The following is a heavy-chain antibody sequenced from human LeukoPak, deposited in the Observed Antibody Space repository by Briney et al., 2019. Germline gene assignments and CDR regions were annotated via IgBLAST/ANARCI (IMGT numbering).Heavy chain of an antibody. J-gene: IGHJ6*03. D-gene: IGHD5-18*01. V-gene: IGHV4-61*01. CDR3: ARTTEGGYSYGYFYYYYMDV. Sequence: PSETLSLTCTVSGYSISSGYYWSWIRPPPGKGLEWIGYIYYSGSTNYNPSLKSRVTISVDMSKNQFSLKLRSVTAADTAVYYCARTTEGGYSYGYFYYYYMDVWGKGTTVTISS. CDR2: IYYSGST. CDR1: GYSISSGYY.